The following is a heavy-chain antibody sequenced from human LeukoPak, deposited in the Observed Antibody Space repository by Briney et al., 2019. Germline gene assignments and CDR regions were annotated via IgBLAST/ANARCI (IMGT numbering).Heavy chain of an antibody. CDR1: GYTFTSYG. CDR3: ARDRSPFYDSSGYEGVDAFDI. CDR2: ISAYNGNT. D-gene: IGHD3-22*01. V-gene: IGHV1-18*01. Sequence: ASVKVSCKASGYTFTSYGISWVRQAPGQGLEWMGWISAYNGNTNYAQKLQGRVTMTTDTSTSTAYMELRSLRSDDTAVYYCARDRSPFYDSSGYEGVDAFDIWGQGTMVTVSS. J-gene: IGHJ3*02.